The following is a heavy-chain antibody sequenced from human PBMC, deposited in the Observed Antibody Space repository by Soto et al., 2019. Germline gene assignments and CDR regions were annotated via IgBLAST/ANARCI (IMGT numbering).Heavy chain of an antibody. CDR1: LYTFGGAW. Sequence: LGESLKISCKAVLYTFGGAWIGWVRQMTGKGLDLIGIINPGTPDIRYSPSVRGHVTISADEGLSTAYLQCHSLKASDTGIYYCARQIHQIVDLWGKGTLVTV. CDR3: ARQIHQIVDL. CDR2: INPGTPDI. D-gene: IGHD2-15*01. J-gene: IGHJ3*01. V-gene: IGHV5-51*01.